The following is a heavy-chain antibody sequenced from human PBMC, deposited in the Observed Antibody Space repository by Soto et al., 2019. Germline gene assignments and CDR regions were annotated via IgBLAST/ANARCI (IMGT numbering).Heavy chain of an antibody. V-gene: IGHV4-59*04. J-gene: IGHJ4*01. CDR1: DSSINSYY. CDR3: ASIWFGDFDY. D-gene: IGHD3-10*01. Sequence: PSETLSLTFTVSDSSINSYYWSWIRQPPGKGLEWIGYIYHSGSTYYNPSLKGRVTISVDTSKNQISLKLDSVTAADTAVYYCASIWFGDFDYWGHGTLVTVPQ. CDR2: IYHSGST.